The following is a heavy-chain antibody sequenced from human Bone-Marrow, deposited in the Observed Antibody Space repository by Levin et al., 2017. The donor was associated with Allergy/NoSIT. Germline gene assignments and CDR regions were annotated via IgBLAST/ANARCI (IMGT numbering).Heavy chain of an antibody. V-gene: IGHV5-51*01. J-gene: IGHJ4*02. CDR1: GYGFESHW. CDR3: ARLGHRITDF. CDR2: IYPRDSDT. D-gene: IGHD3-3*01. Sequence: KTGESLKISCKASGYGFESHWIGWVRQTPGKGLEWMGIIYPRDSDTRYSPSFEGQVTISVDKSITTAYLYWSNLKASDTAIYFCARLGHRITDFWGQGTLVTVSS.